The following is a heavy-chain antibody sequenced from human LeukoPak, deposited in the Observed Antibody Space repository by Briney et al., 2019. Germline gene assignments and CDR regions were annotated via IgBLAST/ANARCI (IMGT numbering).Heavy chain of an antibody. D-gene: IGHD4-17*01. J-gene: IGHJ4*02. CDR3: TRGTETTYYFDC. CDR1: GDSIRGYY. CDR2: IHNSGTT. V-gene: IGHV4-59*01. Sequence: SETLSLTCTVSGDSIRGYYLSWIRQPPGKELEWIGYIHNSGTTNYNPSLKSRVTMSVNTSKNQFSLRLSSVTAADTAVYYCTRGTETTYYFDCWGQGTRVTVSS.